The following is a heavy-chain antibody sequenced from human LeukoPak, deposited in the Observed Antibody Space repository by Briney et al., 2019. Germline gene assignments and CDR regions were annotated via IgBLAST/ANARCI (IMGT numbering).Heavy chain of an antibody. J-gene: IGHJ2*01. CDR3: ARVNYYDLFFDL. CDR2: IFSGGST. Sequence: GGSLRLSCAASGFTVSRNYMSWVRQAPGKGLEWVSTIFSGGSTYYADSAKGRFTISRDNSKNTLYLLMNSLRAEDTAVYYCARVNYYDLFFDLWGRGTVVTVSS. V-gene: IGHV3-66*01. CDR1: GFTVSRNY. D-gene: IGHD3-22*01.